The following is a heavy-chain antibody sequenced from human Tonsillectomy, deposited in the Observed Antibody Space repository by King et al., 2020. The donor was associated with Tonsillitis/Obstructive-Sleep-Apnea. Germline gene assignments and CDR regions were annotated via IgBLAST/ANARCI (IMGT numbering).Heavy chain of an antibody. V-gene: IGHV4-39*01. J-gene: IGHJ6*03. Sequence: QLQESGPGLVKPSETPSLSCTVSGGSISSSRYYWGWIRQPPGKGLEWIGTIYYNGDTYYNPSLKSRVTVSIDPSENQFSLKLTSVTAADTAVYYCARHAPDMDNYYYYMDVWGKGTPVTVSS. CDR3: ARHAPDMDNYYYYMDV. CDR2: IYYNGDT. D-gene: IGHD3-9*01. CDR1: GGSISSSRYY.